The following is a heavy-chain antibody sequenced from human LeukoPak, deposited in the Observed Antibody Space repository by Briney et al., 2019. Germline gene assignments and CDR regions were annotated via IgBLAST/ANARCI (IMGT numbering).Heavy chain of an antibody. Sequence: PGGSLRLSCAASGFTFTKYWMTWVRQAPGKGLEWVGNIKRDGSDKNYMDSVKGRFTISRDNTKNSVYLQMSGLRAEDTAVYYCAREVWGPEFWGQGTLVTVSS. J-gene: IGHJ4*02. CDR2: IKRDGSDK. CDR3: AREVWGPEF. V-gene: IGHV3-7*01. CDR1: GFTFTKYW. D-gene: IGHD1-14*01.